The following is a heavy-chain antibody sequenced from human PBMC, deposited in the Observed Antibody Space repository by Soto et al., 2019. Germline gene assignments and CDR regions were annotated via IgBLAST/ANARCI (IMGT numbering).Heavy chain of an antibody. CDR3: ARDPDYGDYWGYFFDS. CDR2: INPTSGGT. CDR1: GYTFAAYY. J-gene: IGHJ4*02. D-gene: IGHD4-17*01. Sequence: QVQVVQSGAEVKKPGASVKVSCKTSGYTFAAYYIHWIRQAPGQGLEWMGGINPTSGGTVYAQNFQDRVTMTRDTSISTAYMELRRLNSDDTAVYYCARDPDYGDYWGYFFDSWGQGTPVTVSS. V-gene: IGHV1-2*02.